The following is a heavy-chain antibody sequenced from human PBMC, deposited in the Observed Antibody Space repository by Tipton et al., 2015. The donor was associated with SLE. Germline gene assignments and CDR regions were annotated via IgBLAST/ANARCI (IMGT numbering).Heavy chain of an antibody. CDR2: INHSGST. CDR3: ARSGTARIAGAGPAFDI. Sequence: LRLSCAVYGGSFSGYYWSWIRQPPGKGLEWIGEINHSGSTNYNPSLKSRVTISVDTSKNQFSLKLSSVTAADTAVYYCARSGTARIAGAGPAFDIWGQGTMVTVSS. D-gene: IGHD6-19*01. J-gene: IGHJ3*02. CDR1: GGSFSGYY. V-gene: IGHV4-34*01.